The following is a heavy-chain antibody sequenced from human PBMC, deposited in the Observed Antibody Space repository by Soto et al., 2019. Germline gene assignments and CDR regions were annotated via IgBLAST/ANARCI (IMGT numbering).Heavy chain of an antibody. CDR1: GYTFTGYY. CDR3: ARGIKAAEVIDWFDP. D-gene: IGHD2-15*01. J-gene: IGHJ5*02. CDR2: INPNSGGT. Sequence: ASVKVSCKASGYTFTGYYMHWVRQAPGQGLEWMGWINPNSGGTNYAQKFQGWVTMTRDTSISTAYMELSRLRSDDTAVYYCARGIKAAEVIDWFDPWGQGTLVTVSS. V-gene: IGHV1-2*04.